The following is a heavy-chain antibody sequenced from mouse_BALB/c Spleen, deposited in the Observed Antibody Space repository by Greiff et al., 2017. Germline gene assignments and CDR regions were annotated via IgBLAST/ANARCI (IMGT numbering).Heavy chain of an antibody. Sequence: VQLQQSGPELGKPGASVKISCKASGYSFTGYNMYWVKQSHRKSLEWIGYIDPYYGGTSYNQKSKGKATLTVDKSSSTAYMHLNSLTSEDSAIYYCARNGEGYAMDYWGQGTSVTVSS. CDR1: GYSFTGYN. V-gene: IGHV1S135*01. CDR3: ARNGEGYAMDY. J-gene: IGHJ4*01. CDR2: IDPYYGGT.